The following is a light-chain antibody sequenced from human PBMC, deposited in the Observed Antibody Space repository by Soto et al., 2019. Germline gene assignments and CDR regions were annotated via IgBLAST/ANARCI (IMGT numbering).Light chain of an antibody. CDR2: KAS. J-gene: IGKJ1*01. CDR1: QSISSW. Sequence: DNQMDQSPSTLSASVGDRVTITCRASQSISSWLAWYQQKPGKAPKLLIYKASTLQSGVPSRFSGSGSGTEFTLAISSLQPDDSATYYCQQYNDNWTFGQGTKV. V-gene: IGKV1-5*03. CDR3: QQYNDNWT.